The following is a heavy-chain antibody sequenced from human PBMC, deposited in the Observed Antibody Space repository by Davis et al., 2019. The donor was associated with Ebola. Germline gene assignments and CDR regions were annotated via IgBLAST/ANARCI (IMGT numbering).Heavy chain of an antibody. Sequence: ASVKVSCKAVGYTFTNYDINWVRQATGQGLEWLGWMSPNSGNTGYAQKFQGRVTLTRDTSISTAYMELSSLRSDDTAIYYCARDFGGSSGWFDPWGQGTLVTVSS. CDR2: MSPNSGNT. J-gene: IGHJ5*02. D-gene: IGHD4-23*01. V-gene: IGHV1-8*01. CDR1: GYTFTNYD. CDR3: ARDFGGSSGWFDP.